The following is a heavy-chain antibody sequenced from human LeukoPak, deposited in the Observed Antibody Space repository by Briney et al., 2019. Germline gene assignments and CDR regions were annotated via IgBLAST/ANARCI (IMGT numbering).Heavy chain of an antibody. CDR1: GGSISSYY. CDR3: AREGVAMVDY. Sequence: SETLTLTCTVSGGSISSYYWSWIRQPPGKGLEWIGYIYYSGSTNYNPSLKSRVTISVDTSKNQFSLKLSSVTAADTAVYYCAREGVAMVDYWGQGNLVTVSS. CDR2: IYYSGST. J-gene: IGHJ4*02. D-gene: IGHD3-3*01. V-gene: IGHV4-59*12.